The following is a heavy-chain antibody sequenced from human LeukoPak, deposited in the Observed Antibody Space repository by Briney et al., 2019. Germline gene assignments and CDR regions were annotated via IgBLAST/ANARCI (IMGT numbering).Heavy chain of an antibody. CDR1: GFTVSSNY. CDR2: IYSGGST. D-gene: IGHD6-19*01. Sequence: PGGSLRLSCAASGFTVSSNYMSWVRQAPGKGLEWVSVIYSGGSTYYADSVKGRFTISRDNSKNTLYLQMNSLRAEDTAVYYCAKEGGIAVAGTVAYYFDYWGQGTLVTVSS. CDR3: AKEGGIAVAGTVAYYFDY. J-gene: IGHJ4*02. V-gene: IGHV3-53*01.